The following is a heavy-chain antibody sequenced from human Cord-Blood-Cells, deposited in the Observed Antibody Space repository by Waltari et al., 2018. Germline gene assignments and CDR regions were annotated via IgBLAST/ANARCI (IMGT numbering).Heavy chain of an antibody. D-gene: IGHD2-2*01. V-gene: IGHV4-39*01. J-gene: IGHJ5*02. CDR2: IYYSGST. CDR1: GGSISSSSYY. CDR3: AKHKYQLPPYNWFDP. Sequence: QLQLQESGPGLVKPSETLSLTCTVSGGSISSSSYYWGWIHQPPGKGLEGIGSIYYSGSTYYNPSLKSRVTISVDTSKNQFSLKLSSVTAADTAVYYCAKHKYQLPPYNWFDPWGQGTLVTVSS.